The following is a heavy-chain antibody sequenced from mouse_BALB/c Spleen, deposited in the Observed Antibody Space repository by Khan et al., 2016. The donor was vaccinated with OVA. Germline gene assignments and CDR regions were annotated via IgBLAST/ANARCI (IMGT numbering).Heavy chain of an antibody. CDR3: AKFTPHFYSMDY. CDR1: GFSLTNYG. CDR2: IWGDGST. V-gene: IGHV2-3*01. D-gene: IGHD1-1*01. Sequence: QVRLQQSGPGLVAPSQSLSITCTVSGFSLTNYGVNWVRQPPGKGLEWLGVIWGDGSTNYHSALKSRLIISKDNSKSQVFLKLNSLQTDDTATYYCAKFTPHFYSMDYWGQGTSVTVSS. J-gene: IGHJ4*01.